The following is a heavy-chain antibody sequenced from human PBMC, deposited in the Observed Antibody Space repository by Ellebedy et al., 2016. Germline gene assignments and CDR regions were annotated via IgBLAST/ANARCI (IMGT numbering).Heavy chain of an antibody. J-gene: IGHJ4*03. CDR1: GFTFSSYD. CDR3: ARVRFGDTAVDY. CDR2: IGTAGDT. Sequence: GESLKISCAASGFTFSSYDMHWVRQGTGKGLEWVSAIGTAGDTYYPGPMKGRFTISRENAKNSLYLQITSLRAEDTAVYYCARVRFGDTAVDYWGQGTLVTVSS. V-gene: IGHV3-13*01. D-gene: IGHD2-21*01.